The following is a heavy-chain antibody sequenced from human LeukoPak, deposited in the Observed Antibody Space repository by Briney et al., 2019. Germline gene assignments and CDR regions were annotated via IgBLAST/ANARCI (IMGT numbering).Heavy chain of an antibody. CDR3: AKGRPFGP. V-gene: IGHV3-48*01. CDR1: GFTFSSYS. CDR2: ISRTSSTI. Sequence: PGGSLRLSCAASGFTFSSYSMNWVRQAPGKGLEWVSQISRTSSTIYYADSVKGRFTISRDNAKNSLYLQMNSLRAEDTAVYYCAKGRPFGPWGQGTLVTVSS. D-gene: IGHD3-16*01. J-gene: IGHJ5*02.